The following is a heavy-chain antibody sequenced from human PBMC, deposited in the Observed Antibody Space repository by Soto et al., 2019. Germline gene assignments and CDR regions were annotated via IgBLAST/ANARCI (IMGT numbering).Heavy chain of an antibody. D-gene: IGHD2-21*01. CDR3: KSGPYCGGECWPYFDV. J-gene: IGHJ3*01. Sequence: QFQLVESGGGVVQPGGSLRLSCAASGFTFSDYGMHWVRQAPGKGLEWVALIWNNGNKMYYADSVEGRFFISRDNSDNTQYLHMPSLRAAVKYGYYGKSGPYCGGECWPYFDVGGHGTVVTVS. CDR2: IWNNGNKM. V-gene: IGHV3-33*03. CDR1: GFTFSDYG.